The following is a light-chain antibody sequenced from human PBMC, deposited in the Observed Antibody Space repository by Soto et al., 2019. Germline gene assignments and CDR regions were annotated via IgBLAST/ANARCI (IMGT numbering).Light chain of an antibody. CDR1: SSNIGAGYV. J-gene: IGLJ1*01. CDR3: QSYGNNSDYV. Sequence: QSVLTQPPSVSGAPGQRVTISCTGSSSNIGAGYVVHWYQQLPGAAPKLLIFSDNNRPSGVPDRFSGSKSGTSASLAITGLRAEDEADYYCQSYGNNSDYVFGTGTKVTVL. CDR2: SDN. V-gene: IGLV1-40*01.